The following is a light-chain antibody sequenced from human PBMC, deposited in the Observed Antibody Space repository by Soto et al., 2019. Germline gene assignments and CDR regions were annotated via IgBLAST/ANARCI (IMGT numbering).Light chain of an antibody. CDR3: QQRKFWPQLT. J-gene: IGKJ4*01. CDR1: ESIDIH. Sequence: ELGLTQSPSTLSLSPGERATLSSRASESIDIHLACYQQKPGQAPRLLIYGASNSATGIPARFSVSGSGTAFTITITSPAPEDFAVYYCQQRKFWPQLTFGGGTKVEVK. CDR2: GAS. V-gene: IGKV3-11*01.